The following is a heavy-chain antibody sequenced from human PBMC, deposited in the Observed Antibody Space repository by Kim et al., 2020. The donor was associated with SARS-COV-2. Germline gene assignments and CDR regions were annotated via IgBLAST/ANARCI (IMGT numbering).Heavy chain of an antibody. CDR1: GITFANYG. CDR2: ISGDDGAT. J-gene: IGHJ1*01. V-gene: IGHV3-23*01. D-gene: IGHD3-10*01. Sequence: GGSLRLSCAASGITFANYGVTWVRQAPGKGLEWVSSISGDDGATYYADSVRGRSTISRDNSKNTMYLQLSNMRAEDTATYYCLDYHGSGSYGFHWGQGALVTVSS. CDR3: LDYHGSGSYGFH.